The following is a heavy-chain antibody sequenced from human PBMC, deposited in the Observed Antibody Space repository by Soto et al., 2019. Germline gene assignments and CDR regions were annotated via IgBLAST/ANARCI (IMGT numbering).Heavy chain of an antibody. J-gene: IGHJ6*02. CDR1: GGTFSSYA. V-gene: IGHV1-69*13. CDR2: IIPIFGTA. CDR3: AREGLHYDILTGAPYYYYGMDV. Sequence: GASVKVSCKASGGTFSSYAISWVRQAPGQGLEWMGGIIPIFGTANYAQKFQGRVTITADESTSTAYMELSSLRSEDTAVYYCAREGLHYDILTGAPYYYYGMDVWGQGTTVTVSS. D-gene: IGHD3-9*01.